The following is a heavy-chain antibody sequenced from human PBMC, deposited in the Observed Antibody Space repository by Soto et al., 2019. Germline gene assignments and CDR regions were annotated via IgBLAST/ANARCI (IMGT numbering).Heavy chain of an antibody. CDR1: GFTFSSYA. Sequence: GGSLRLSCAASGFTFSSYAMSWVRQAPGKGLEWVSAISGSGGSTYYADSVKGRFTISRDNSKNTLYLQMNSLRAEETAVYYCAKSHRPRITGTPDYWGQGTRVTVSS. CDR2: ISGSGGST. CDR3: AKSHRPRITGTPDY. V-gene: IGHV3-23*01. D-gene: IGHD1-7*01. J-gene: IGHJ4*02.